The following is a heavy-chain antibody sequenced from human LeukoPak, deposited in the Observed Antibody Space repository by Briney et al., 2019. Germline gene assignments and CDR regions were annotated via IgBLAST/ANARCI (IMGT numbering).Heavy chain of an antibody. V-gene: IGHV1-18*01. D-gene: IGHD1-1*01. J-gene: IGHJ4*02. CDR2: ISGYNANT. CDR3: ARDGPGIWDLIDFDF. CDR1: GYSFTSYG. Sequence: ASVKVSCKTSGYSFTSYGISWVRQAPGQRLEWMGWISGYNANTNFAQKFQGRVTMTTDTSTNTTFMELRSLNFDDTAVYYCARDGPGIWDLIDFDFWGQGTLVTVSS.